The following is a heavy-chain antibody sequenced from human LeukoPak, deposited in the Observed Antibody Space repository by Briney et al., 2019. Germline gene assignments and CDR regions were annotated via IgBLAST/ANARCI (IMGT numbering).Heavy chain of an antibody. J-gene: IGHJ5*02. D-gene: IGHD3-3*01. V-gene: IGHV4-34*01. CDR3: ARGPSITIFGDNCFDP. Sequence: SETLSLTCAVYGGSFSGYYWSWIRQPPGKGLEWIGEINHSGSTNYNPSLKSRVTISVDTSKNQFSLKLSSVTAADTAVYYCARGPSITIFGDNCFDPWGQGTLVTVSS. CDR2: INHSGST. CDR1: GGSFSGYY.